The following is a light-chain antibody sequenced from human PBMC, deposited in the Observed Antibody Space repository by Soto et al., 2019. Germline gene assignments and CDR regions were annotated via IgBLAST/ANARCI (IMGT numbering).Light chain of an antibody. Sequence: DIQVTQSPSTLSASVGDRVTITCRASQDISIWLAWYQQKPGKAPDLLIHDASSLESGVPSSFSGSGSGTAFTLTISGLQPDDSATYYCQQYQTLWTFGQGTKVEIK. V-gene: IGKV1-5*01. J-gene: IGKJ1*01. CDR1: QDISIW. CDR3: QQYQTLWT. CDR2: DAS.